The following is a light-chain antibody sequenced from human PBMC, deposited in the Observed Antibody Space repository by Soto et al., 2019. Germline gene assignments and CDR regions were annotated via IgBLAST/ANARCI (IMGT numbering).Light chain of an antibody. J-gene: IGLJ3*02. CDR1: SSNIESNS. CDR3: ASWDDSLSGWL. Sequence: QSVVTRPPSASGTPGQKVTISCSGSSSNIESNSVYWYHQVAGSAPKLLIYRNDQRPLGVPDRFSGSKSGTSASLTISGLRSEDTAHYYCASWDDSLSGWLFGGGTKLTVL. V-gene: IGLV1-47*01. CDR2: RND.